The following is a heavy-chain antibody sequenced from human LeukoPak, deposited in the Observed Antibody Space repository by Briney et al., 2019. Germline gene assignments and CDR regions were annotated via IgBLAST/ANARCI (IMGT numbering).Heavy chain of an antibody. Sequence: PTGGSLRLSCAASGFIVSSNYMSWVRQAPGKGLEWVSVIYTGGSTHYADSVKGRFTISRDNSKNTLYLQMNSLRAEDTSVYYCARQRFLEWLLYPFDYWGQGTLVTVSS. J-gene: IGHJ4*02. V-gene: IGHV3-66*04. CDR3: ARQRFLEWLLYPFDY. CDR1: GFIVSSNY. CDR2: IYTGGST. D-gene: IGHD3-3*01.